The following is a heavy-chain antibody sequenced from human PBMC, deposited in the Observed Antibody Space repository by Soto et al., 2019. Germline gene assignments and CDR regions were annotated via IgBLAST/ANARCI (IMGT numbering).Heavy chain of an antibody. V-gene: IGHV1-2*04. CDR2: INPNSGGT. D-gene: IGHD5-18*01. CDR1: GYTFTGYY. J-gene: IGHJ4*02. CDR3: ARRYSYGRGYYFDY. Sequence: GASVKVSCKASGYTFTGYYMHWVRQAPGQGLEWMGWINPNSGGTNYAQKFQGWVTMTRDTSISTAYMELSRLRSDDTAVYYCARRYSYGRGYYFDYWGQGTLVTVSS.